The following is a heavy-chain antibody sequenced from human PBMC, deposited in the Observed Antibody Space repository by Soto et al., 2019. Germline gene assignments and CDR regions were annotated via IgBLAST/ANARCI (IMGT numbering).Heavy chain of an antibody. CDR3: ARGGSGYVWFNEF. D-gene: IGHD3-22*01. CDR1: GGLFSSYA. J-gene: IGHJ4*02. Sequence: QEQLVQSGAEVKKSGSSVKVSCKDTGGLFSSYAVSWVRQAPGQGLEWMGGIIPVFDTVYYAQKFPGRVTMTADESTNTAYMELSRLRSEDTAMYYCARGGSGYVWFNEFWGQGTLVTVSS. CDR2: IIPVFDTV. V-gene: IGHV1-69*01.